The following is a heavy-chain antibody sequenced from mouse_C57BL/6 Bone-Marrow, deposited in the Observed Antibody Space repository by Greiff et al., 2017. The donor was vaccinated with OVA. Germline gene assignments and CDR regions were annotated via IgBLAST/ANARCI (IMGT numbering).Heavy chain of an antibody. J-gene: IGHJ1*03. CDR1: GYTFTSYG. V-gene: IGHV1-81*01. CDR3: ARDGLVYWYFDV. D-gene: IGHD2-3*01. Sequence: VQRVESGAELARPGASVKLSCKASGYTFTSYGISWVKQRTGQGLEWIGEIYPRSGNTYYNEKFKGKATLTADKSSSTAYMELRSLTSEDSAVYFCARDGLVYWYFDVWGTGTTVTVSS. CDR2: IYPRSGNT.